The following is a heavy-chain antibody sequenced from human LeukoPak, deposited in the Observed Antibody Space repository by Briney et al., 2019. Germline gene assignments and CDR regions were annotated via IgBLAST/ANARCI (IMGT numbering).Heavy chain of an antibody. D-gene: IGHD2-2*01. Sequence: ASVKVSCKVSGYTLTELSMHWVRQAPGKGLEWMGGFDPEDGETIYAQKFQGRVTMTEDTSTDTAYMEVRSLRSEDTAVYYCARGHDIVVIPAALGWFDPWGQGTLVTVSS. V-gene: IGHV1-24*01. CDR1: GYTLTELS. CDR2: FDPEDGET. CDR3: ARGHDIVVIPAALGWFDP. J-gene: IGHJ5*02.